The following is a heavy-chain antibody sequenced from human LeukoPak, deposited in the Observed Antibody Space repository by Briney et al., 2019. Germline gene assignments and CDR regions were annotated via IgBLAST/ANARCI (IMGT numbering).Heavy chain of an antibody. CDR2: ISAYNGNT. D-gene: IGHD2-21*02. CDR1: GYTFTSYG. CDR3: ARRRVFDCGGGCPHDY. Sequence: ASVKVSCKASGYTFTSYGISWVRQAPGQGLEWMGWISAYNGNTNYAQKLQGRVTMTTDTSTSTAYMELRSLRSDDTAVYYCARRRVFDCGGGCPHDYWGQGTLVTVSS. J-gene: IGHJ4*02. V-gene: IGHV1-18*01.